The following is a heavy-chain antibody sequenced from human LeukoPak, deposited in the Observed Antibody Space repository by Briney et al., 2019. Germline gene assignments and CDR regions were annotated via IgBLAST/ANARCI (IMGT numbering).Heavy chain of an antibody. J-gene: IGHJ4*02. CDR1: GGSFSGYY. CDR2: INHSGST. Sequence: SETLSLTCAVYGGSFSGYYWSWIRQPPGKGLEWIGEINHSGSTNYNPSLKSRVTISVDRSKNQFSLKLSSVTAADTAVYYCARGVYYGSGSYYTPFDYWGQGTLVTVSS. V-gene: IGHV4-34*01. CDR3: ARGVYYGSGSYYTPFDY. D-gene: IGHD3-10*01.